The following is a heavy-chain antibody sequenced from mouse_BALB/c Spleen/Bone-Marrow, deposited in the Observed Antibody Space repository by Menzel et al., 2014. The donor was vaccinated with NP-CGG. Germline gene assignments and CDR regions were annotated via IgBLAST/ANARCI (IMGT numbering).Heavy chain of an antibody. V-gene: IGHV1-5*01. CDR2: FYPGNSDT. CDR3: TFLVKEDFAY. CDR1: GYSFTSYW. J-gene: IGHJ3*01. Sequence: VQLQQSGTVLARPGASVKMSCKASGYSFTSYWMHWVKQRLGQGLEWIGAFYPGNSDTTYNQKFKGKAKLTAVTSASTAYMELSSLTNEDSAVYYCTFLVKEDFAYWGQGTLVTVSA. D-gene: IGHD2-10*02.